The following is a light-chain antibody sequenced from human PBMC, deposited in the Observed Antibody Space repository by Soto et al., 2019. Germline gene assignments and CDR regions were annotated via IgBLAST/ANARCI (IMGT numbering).Light chain of an antibody. CDR2: DAS. Sequence: IVLTLSPVTLALSPGERAVLSCRASQSVSTSLAWYQHKPGQAPRLFIYDASKRAPGVPARFSGSGSGTDFTLTISSLEPEDFAVYYCQVRDVWPSFGQGTKVEIK. V-gene: IGKV3-11*01. CDR1: QSVSTS. J-gene: IGKJ1*01. CDR3: QVRDVWPS.